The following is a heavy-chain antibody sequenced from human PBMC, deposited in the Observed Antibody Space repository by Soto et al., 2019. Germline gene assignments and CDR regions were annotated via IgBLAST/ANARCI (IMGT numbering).Heavy chain of an antibody. CDR2: IYHSGST. D-gene: IGHD3-3*01. Sequence: SETLSLTCAVSSYSISSGFYWGWIRQPPGKGLEWIGNIYHSGSTYYNPSLKSRVTISVDTSKNHFSLKLSSVTAADTAVYYSAGAFSGASAAYSYVLAVGGQGTPSPVPS. CDR1: SYSISSGFY. J-gene: IGHJ6*02. V-gene: IGHV4-38-2*01. CDR3: AGAFSGASAAYSYVLAV.